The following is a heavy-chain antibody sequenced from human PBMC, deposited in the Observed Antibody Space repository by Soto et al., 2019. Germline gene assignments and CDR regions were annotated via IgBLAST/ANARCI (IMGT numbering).Heavy chain of an antibody. CDR3: ARGPLDTAMVNYGYYYGMDV. D-gene: IGHD5-18*01. CDR2: IIPIFGTA. V-gene: IGHV1-69*13. CDR1: GGTFSSYA. J-gene: IGHJ6*02. Sequence: SVKVSCKSSGGTFSSYAISWVRQAPGQVLEWMGGIIPIFGTANYAQKFQGRVTITADESTSTAYMELSSLRSEDTAVYYCARGPLDTAMVNYGYYYGMDVWGQGTTVTVSS.